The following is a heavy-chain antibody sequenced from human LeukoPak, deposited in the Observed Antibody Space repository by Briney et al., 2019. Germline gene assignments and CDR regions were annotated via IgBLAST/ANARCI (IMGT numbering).Heavy chain of an antibody. Sequence: PGGSLRLSCAASGFTFSIYWMHWVRQGPGKGLEWVSGISGSGGGTYHADSVKGRFTMSRDNSKNTLYLQMNSLRAEDTAVYYCAKGCGYNCYPPTYWGQGTLVTVSS. CDR3: AKGCGYNCYPPTY. J-gene: IGHJ1*01. CDR1: GFTFSIYW. CDR2: ISGSGGGT. V-gene: IGHV3-23*01. D-gene: IGHD3-22*01.